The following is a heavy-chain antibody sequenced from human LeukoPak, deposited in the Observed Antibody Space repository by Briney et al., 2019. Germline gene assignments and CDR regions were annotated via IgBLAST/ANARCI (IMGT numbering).Heavy chain of an antibody. V-gene: IGHV1-2*02. CDR3: ARTAYPSSSWFDP. CDR2: IHPNSGGT. CDR1: GYTFTGYY. D-gene: IGHD6-6*01. J-gene: IGHJ5*02. Sequence: ASVKVSCKASGYTFTGYYIHWVRRAPGQGLEWMGWIHPNSGGTKSAQSFQGRVTLTRDTSITTASMELSSLISNDTAVYFCARTAYPSSSWFDPWGQGTQVTVSS.